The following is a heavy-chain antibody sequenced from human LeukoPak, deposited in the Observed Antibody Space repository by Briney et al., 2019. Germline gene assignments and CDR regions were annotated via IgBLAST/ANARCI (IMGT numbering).Heavy chain of an antibody. CDR2: INPNSGGT. J-gene: IGHJ4*02. D-gene: IGHD3-22*01. CDR3: ARGASGDNYYDSSGYYYFWDY. CDR1: GYTFTGYY. V-gene: IGHV1-2*02. Sequence: GASVKVSCKASGYTFTGYYMHWVRQAPGQGLEWMGWINPNSGGTNYAQKFQGRVTMTRDTSISTAYMELSRLRSDDTAVYYCARGASGDNYYDSSGYYYFWDYWGQGTLVTVSS.